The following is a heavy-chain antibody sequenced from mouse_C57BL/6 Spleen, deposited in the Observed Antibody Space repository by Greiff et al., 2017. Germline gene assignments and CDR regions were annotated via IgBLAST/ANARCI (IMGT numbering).Heavy chain of an antibody. Sequence: VQLQQSGAELVKPGASVKLSCTASGFNIKDYYMHWVKQRPEQGLEWIGRIDPEDGDTKYAPKFQGKATITADTSSNTAYLQLSSLTSEDTAVYYCASDDTKVCFDYWGQGTTLTVSS. V-gene: IGHV14-2*01. J-gene: IGHJ2*01. CDR2: IDPEDGDT. CDR1: GFNIKDYY. CDR3: ASDDTKVCFDY. D-gene: IGHD2-12*01.